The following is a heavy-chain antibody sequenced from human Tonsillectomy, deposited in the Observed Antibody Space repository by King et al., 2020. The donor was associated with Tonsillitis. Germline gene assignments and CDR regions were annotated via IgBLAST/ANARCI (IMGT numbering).Heavy chain of an antibody. V-gene: IGHV1-2*02. CDR3: ASSFSNDYGNLWYYFHYMDV. D-gene: IGHD4-17*01. Sequence: VQLVQSGAEVKKPGASVRVSCKASGYTFTGYYIHWLRQAPGQGLEWMGWTNADSGGTNYAQKLQGRVTITRDTSISTAYMELSRLSSDDTAVYYCASSFSNDYGNLWYYFHYMDVWGKGTTVTVSS. CDR2: TNADSGGT. J-gene: IGHJ6*03. CDR1: GYTFTGYY.